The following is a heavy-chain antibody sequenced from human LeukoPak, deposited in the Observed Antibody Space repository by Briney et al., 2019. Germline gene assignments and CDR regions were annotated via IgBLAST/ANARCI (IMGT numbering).Heavy chain of an antibody. D-gene: IGHD6-13*01. V-gene: IGHV4-59*01. CDR2: IHHSGGA. CDR3: ATVREALGAAGTWFDP. CDR1: GVSIRSNF. J-gene: IGHJ5*02. Sequence: SETLSLTCSVSGVSIRSNFWTWIRRPPGKGLEWVGYIHHSGGANYNPSLKSRVTMSVDTSNNQLSLKLSSVSPADTAIYYCATVREALGAAGTWFDPWGHGTLVTVSS.